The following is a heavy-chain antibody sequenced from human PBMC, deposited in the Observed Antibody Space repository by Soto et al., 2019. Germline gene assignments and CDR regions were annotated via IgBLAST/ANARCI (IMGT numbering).Heavy chain of an antibody. CDR1: GFTFTSYA. CDR2: VIGSGSRT. CDR3: ARDRGVARGWFDP. J-gene: IGHJ5*02. Sequence: EVQLLESGGGLVQPGGSLRLSCAASGFTFTSYAMTWVRQAPGKGLEWVSVVIGSGSRTYYADSVKDRCTISRDNFKNTLDLQMNSLRDEDTAVYYCARDRGVARGWFDPWGQGTLVTVSS. D-gene: IGHD5-12*01. V-gene: IGHV3-23*01.